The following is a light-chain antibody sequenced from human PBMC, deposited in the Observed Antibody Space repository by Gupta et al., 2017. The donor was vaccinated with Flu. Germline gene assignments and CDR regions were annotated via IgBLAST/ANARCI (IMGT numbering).Light chain of an antibody. J-gene: IGKJ2*01. Sequence: GTLPLSPGERATLSCRASQSVNNNLLTWYQQKPGQAPRLLIYGASSRATGIPDRFSGSGSGTDFTLTIRRLEPEDFAVYYCQQYGISGYTFGQGTKLEIK. CDR1: QSVNNNL. V-gene: IGKV3-20*01. CDR3: QQYGISGYT. CDR2: GAS.